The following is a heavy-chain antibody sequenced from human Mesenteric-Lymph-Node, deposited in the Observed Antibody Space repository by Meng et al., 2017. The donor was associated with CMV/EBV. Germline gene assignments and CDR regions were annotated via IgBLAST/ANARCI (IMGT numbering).Heavy chain of an antibody. D-gene: IGHD6-13*01. J-gene: IGHJ4*02. CDR2: ISSSGSTI. Sequence: GGSLRLSCAASGFTFSSYEMNWVRQAPGKGLEWVSYISSSGSTIYYADSVKGRFTISRDNAKNSLYLQMNSLRAEDTAVYYCAREGDRYMGAAADPIDYWGQGTLVTVSS. V-gene: IGHV3-48*03. CDR3: AREGDRYMGAAADPIDY. CDR1: GFTFSSYE.